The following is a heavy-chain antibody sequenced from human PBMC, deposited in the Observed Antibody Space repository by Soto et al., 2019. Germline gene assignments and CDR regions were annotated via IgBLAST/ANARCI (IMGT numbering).Heavy chain of an antibody. CDR2: INNTENT. J-gene: IGHJ6*03. D-gene: IGHD2-2*01. CDR1: GGSFSGYY. CDR3: ARGPASRRDIVVVPAARKYYYYMDV. Sequence: QVQLQQWGAGLLKPSETLSLTCAVYGGSFSGYYWSWIRQPPGKGLEWIGEINNTENTNYNPSLKSRVTLSVDTSKNQFSMKLRSVNAADTAVYYCARGPASRRDIVVVPAARKYYYYMDVWGKGTTVTVS. V-gene: IGHV4-34*01.